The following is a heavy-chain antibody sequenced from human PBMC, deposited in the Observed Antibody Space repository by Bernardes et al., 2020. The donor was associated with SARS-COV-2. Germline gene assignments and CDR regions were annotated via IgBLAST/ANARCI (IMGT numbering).Heavy chain of an antibody. CDR3: ARDGGALYDYVWGSYRYYFSYFDY. D-gene: IGHD3-16*02. CDR1: GFTFSSYW. V-gene: IGHV3-7*01. J-gene: IGHJ4*02. CDR2: IKQDGSEK. Sequence: GGSLRLSCAASGFTFSSYWMSWVRQAPGKGLEWVANIKQDGSEKYYVDSVKGRFTISRDNAKNSLYLQMNSLRAEDTAVYYCARDGGALYDYVWGSYRYYFSYFDYWGQGTLVTVSS.